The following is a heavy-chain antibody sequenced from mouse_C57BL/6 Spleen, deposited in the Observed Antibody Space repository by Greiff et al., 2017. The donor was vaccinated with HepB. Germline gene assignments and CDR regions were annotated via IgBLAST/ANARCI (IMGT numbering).Heavy chain of an antibody. CDR3: ARVYDYDEGRGSWFAY. CDR1: GFSLSTSGMG. Sequence: QVTLKVCGPGILQSSQTLSLTCSFSGFSLSTSGMGVSWIRQPSGKGLEWLAHIYWDDDKRYNPSLKSRLTISKDTSRNQVFLKITSVDTADTATYYCARVYDYDEGRGSWFAYWGQGTLVTVSA. J-gene: IGHJ3*01. V-gene: IGHV8-12*01. D-gene: IGHD2-4*01. CDR2: IYWDDDK.